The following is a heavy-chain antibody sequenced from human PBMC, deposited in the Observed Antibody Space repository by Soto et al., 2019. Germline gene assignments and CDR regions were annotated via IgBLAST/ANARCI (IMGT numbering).Heavy chain of an antibody. D-gene: IGHD3-10*01. V-gene: IGHV3-13*01. CDR3: ARGPYGSGSPIAPYYFDY. CDR2: IGTAGDT. J-gene: IGHJ4*02. CDR1: GFTFSSYD. Sequence: EVQLGESGGGLVQPGGSLRLSCAASGFTFSSYDMHWVRQATGKGLEWVSAIGTAGDTYYPGSVKGRFTTSRENAKNYLYHQMTSLRAGDTAVYYCARGPYGSGSPIAPYYFDYWGQGTLVTVSS.